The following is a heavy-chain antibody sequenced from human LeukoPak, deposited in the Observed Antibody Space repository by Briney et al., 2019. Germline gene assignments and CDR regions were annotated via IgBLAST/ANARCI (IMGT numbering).Heavy chain of an antibody. V-gene: IGHV1-46*01. CDR3: ARGENSGLFDY. D-gene: IGHD3-10*01. Sequence: ASVTVSCKASGYTFTTYFIHWVRQAPGQSLEWMGMINPSGGGTTYAQNFQGRVTMTRDTSTSTVYMDLSSLRSEDTALYYCARGENSGLFDYWGQGTLVTVSS. CDR1: GYTFTTYF. CDR2: INPSGGGT. J-gene: IGHJ4*02.